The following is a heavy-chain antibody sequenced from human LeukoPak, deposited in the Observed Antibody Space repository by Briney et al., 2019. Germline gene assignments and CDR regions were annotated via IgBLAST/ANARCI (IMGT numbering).Heavy chain of an antibody. CDR3: ARSLEVGYSSGWYGYYYYGMDV. CDR1: GGSISSSSYY. J-gene: IGHJ6*02. CDR2: IYYSGST. D-gene: IGHD6-19*01. Sequence: SETLSLTCTVSGGSISSSSYYWGWIRQPPGKGLEWIGSIYYSGSTYYNPSLKSRVTIPVDTSKNQFSLKLSSVTAADTAVYYCARSLEVGYSSGWYGYYYYGMDVWGQGTTVTVSS. V-gene: IGHV4-39*07.